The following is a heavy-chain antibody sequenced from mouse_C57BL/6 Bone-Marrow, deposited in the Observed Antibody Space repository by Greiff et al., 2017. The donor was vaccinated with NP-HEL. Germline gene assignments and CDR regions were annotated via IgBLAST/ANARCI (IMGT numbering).Heavy chain of an antibody. V-gene: IGHV3-6*01. J-gene: IGHJ1*03. CDR3: ARVLLRYHWYFDV. CDR1: GYSITSGYY. CDR2: ISYDGSN. Sequence: ESGPGLVKPSQSLSLTCSVTGYSITSGYYWNWIRQFPGNKLEWMGYISYDGSNNYNPSLKNRISITRDTSKNQFFLKLNSVTTEDTATYYCARVLLRYHWYFDVWGTGTTVTVSS. D-gene: IGHD1-1*01.